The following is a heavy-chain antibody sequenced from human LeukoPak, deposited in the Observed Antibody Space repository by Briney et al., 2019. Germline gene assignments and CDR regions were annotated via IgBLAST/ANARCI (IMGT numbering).Heavy chain of an antibody. Sequence: ASVKVSCKASGYTFTSYGISWVRQAPGQGLEWMGWISAYNGNTNYAQKLQGRVTMTIDTSTSTAYMELRSLRSDDTAVYYCARDMRVVVPAAIGYWGQGTLVTVSS. CDR3: ARDMRVVVPAAIGY. J-gene: IGHJ4*02. CDR2: ISAYNGNT. D-gene: IGHD2-2*01. V-gene: IGHV1-18*01. CDR1: GYTFTSYG.